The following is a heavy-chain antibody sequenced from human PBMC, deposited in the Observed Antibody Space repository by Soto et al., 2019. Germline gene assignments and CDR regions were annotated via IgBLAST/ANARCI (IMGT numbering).Heavy chain of an antibody. V-gene: IGHV4-4*02. J-gene: IGHJ4*02. CDR1: GGSISSSNW. D-gene: IGHD3-22*01. CDR2: IYHSGST. CDR3: ASYYYDSSGYYQGVFDY. Sequence: QVQLQESGPGLVKPSGTLSLTCAVSGGSISSSNWWSWVRQPPGKGLEWIGEIYHSGSTNYNSSLKSRVTISVDKSKNQFSLKLSSVTAADTAVYYCASYYYDSSGYYQGVFDYWGQGTLVTVSS.